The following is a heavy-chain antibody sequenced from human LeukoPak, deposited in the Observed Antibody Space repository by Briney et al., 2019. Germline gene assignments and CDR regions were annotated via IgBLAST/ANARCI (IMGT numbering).Heavy chain of an antibody. V-gene: IGHV3-48*01. CDR1: GFTFSSYS. Sequence: GGSLRLSCAASGFTFSSYSMNWVRQAPGKGLEWVSYISSSSSTIYYADSVKGRFTISRDNAKNSLYLQMNSLRAEDTAVYYCAGGGFSYFDPWGQGTLVTVSS. CDR3: AGGGFSYFDP. CDR2: ISSSSSTI. J-gene: IGHJ5*02. D-gene: IGHD5-18*01.